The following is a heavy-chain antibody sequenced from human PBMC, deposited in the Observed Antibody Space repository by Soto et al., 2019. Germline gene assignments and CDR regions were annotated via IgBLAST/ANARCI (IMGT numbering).Heavy chain of an antibody. CDR2: ISGSGGST. D-gene: IGHD4-17*01. J-gene: IGHJ4*02. CDR1: GFTFSSYA. CDR3: AKDERNDYGDSYYFDY. Sequence: PGGSLRLSCAASGFTFSSYAMSWVRQAPGKGLEWVSAISGSGGSTYYADSVKGRFTISRDNSKNTLYLQMNSLRAEDTAVYYCAKDERNDYGDSYYFDYWGQGTLVTVSS. V-gene: IGHV3-23*01.